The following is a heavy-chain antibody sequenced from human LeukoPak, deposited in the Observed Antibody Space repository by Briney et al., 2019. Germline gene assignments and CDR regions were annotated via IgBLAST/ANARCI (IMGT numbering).Heavy chain of an antibody. CDR3: AKDVVVAGSVSDN. CDR1: GFTFSSYA. V-gene: IGHV3-30*02. Sequence: PGGCLRLSCAASGFTFSSYAMHWVRQAPGKGLEWVAFIGYDGSNKYYADSVKGRFTISRDNSKNTLYLQMNSLRAEDTAVYYCAKDVVVAGSVSDNWGQGKLVTVSS. D-gene: IGHD2-15*01. CDR2: IGYDGSNK. J-gene: IGHJ4*02.